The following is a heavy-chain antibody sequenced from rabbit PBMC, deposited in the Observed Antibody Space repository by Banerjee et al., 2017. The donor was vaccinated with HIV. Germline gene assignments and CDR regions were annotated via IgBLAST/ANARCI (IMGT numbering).Heavy chain of an antibody. D-gene: IGHD4-1*01. CDR2: MNTSSGNT. Sequence: QSLEESGGDLVKPGASLTLTCTASGFTISNIYNMCWVRQAPGKGLEWIACMNTSSGNTVYASWAKGRFTISKTSSTTVTLQMTSLTAADTATYFCAREYTSGWGHFNLWGPGTLVTVS. V-gene: IGHV1S40*01. J-gene: IGHJ4*01. CDR1: GFTISNIYN. CDR3: AREYTSGWGHFNL.